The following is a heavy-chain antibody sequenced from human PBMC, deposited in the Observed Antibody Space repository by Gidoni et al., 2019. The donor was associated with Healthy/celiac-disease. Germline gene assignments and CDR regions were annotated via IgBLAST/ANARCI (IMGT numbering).Heavy chain of an antibody. CDR3: ARSNEDSSGWYHAFDI. Sequence: QVTLKESGPVLVKPTENLTLTCTVSGFSLSNARMGVSWIRQPPGKAPEWLAHIFSNDEKSYITSLKSRLTISKDTSKSQVVLTMTNMDPVDTATYYCARSNEDSSGWYHAFDIWGQGTMVTVSS. V-gene: IGHV2-26*01. J-gene: IGHJ3*02. CDR1: GFSLSNARMG. CDR2: IFSNDEK. D-gene: IGHD6-19*01.